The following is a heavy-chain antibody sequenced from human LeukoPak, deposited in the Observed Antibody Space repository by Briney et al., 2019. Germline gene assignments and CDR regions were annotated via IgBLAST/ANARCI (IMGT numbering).Heavy chain of an antibody. CDR2: INPNSGDT. Sequence: ASVKVSCKASGYTFTGYYMHWVRQAPGQGLEWMGWINPNSGDTNSAQKFQGRVTMTRDTSISTAYMELRSLRSDDTAVYYCARDRDGYNGGDYWGQGTLVTVSS. CDR3: ARDRDGYNGGDY. D-gene: IGHD5-24*01. J-gene: IGHJ4*02. CDR1: GYTFTGYY. V-gene: IGHV1-2*02.